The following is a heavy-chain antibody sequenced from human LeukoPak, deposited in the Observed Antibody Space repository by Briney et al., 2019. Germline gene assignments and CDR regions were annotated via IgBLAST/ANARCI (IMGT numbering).Heavy chain of an antibody. V-gene: IGHV3-7*03. Sequence: PGGSLRLSCAASGFTFSSYAMHWVRQAPGKGLEWVANIKQDGSEKYYVDSVKGRFTISRDNAKNSLYLQMNSLRAEDTAVYYCARSRYCSSTSCYGEYYFDYWGQGTLVTVSS. CDR2: IKQDGSEK. J-gene: IGHJ4*02. CDR1: GFTFSSYA. D-gene: IGHD2-2*01. CDR3: ARSRYCSSTSCYGEYYFDY.